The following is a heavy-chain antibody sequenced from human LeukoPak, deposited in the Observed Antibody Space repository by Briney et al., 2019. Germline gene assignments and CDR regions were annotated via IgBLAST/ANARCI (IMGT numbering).Heavy chain of an antibody. CDR1: TFTVSTNY. CDR2: ISSGGST. Sequence: GGPLRLSCAASTFTVSTNYMSWVRQAPGKGLEWVSLISSGGSTYYADSVKGRFTISRDNSRNTLYLQMNSLRAEDTAVYYCARDGGGYCNSSSCYGGAFDIWGQGTMVTVSS. J-gene: IGHJ3*02. CDR3: ARDGGGYCNSSSCYGGAFDI. D-gene: IGHD2-2*01. V-gene: IGHV3-53*01.